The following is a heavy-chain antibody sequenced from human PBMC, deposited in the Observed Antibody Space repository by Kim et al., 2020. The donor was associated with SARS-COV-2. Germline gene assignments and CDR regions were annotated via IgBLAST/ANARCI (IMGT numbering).Heavy chain of an antibody. D-gene: IGHD3-22*01. V-gene: IGHV1-69*13. Sequence: SVKVSCKASGGTFSSYAISWVRQAPGQGLEWMGGIIPIFGTANYAQKFRGRVPITADESTSTAYMELSSLRSEDTAVYYCARLWPDSSGYSSFDYWGQGTLVTVSS. J-gene: IGHJ4*02. CDR1: GGTFSSYA. CDR3: ARLWPDSSGYSSFDY. CDR2: IIPIFGTA.